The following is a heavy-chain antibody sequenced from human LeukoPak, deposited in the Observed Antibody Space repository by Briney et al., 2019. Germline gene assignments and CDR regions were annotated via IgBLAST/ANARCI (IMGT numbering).Heavy chain of an antibody. CDR3: AKAYKEYCSSTSCSFDY. D-gene: IGHD2-2*01. CDR1: GFTFSSYA. CDR2: ISGSGGST. J-gene: IGHJ4*02. V-gene: IGHV3-23*01. Sequence: GGSLRLSCAASGFTFSSYAMSWVRQAPGKGLEWVSAISGSGGSTYYADSVKGRFTISRDNSTNTLYLQMNSLRAEDTAVYYCAKAYKEYCSSTSCSFDYRGQGTLVTVSS.